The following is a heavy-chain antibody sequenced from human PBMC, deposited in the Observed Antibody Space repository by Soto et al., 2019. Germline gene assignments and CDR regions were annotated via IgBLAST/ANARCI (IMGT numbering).Heavy chain of an antibody. D-gene: IGHD3-10*01. CDR1: GYTFSTSW. CDR3: ARHRVYGMDV. CDR2: IYPGDSDS. Sequence: HGESLKSSCEGSGYTFSTSWLAWVRQMPGKALEWMGIIYPGDSDSTCSPSVQGQVTISADKSISTAYLQLSSLKASDTSMYYCARHRVYGMDVGGQGTTVTV. V-gene: IGHV5-51*01. J-gene: IGHJ6*02.